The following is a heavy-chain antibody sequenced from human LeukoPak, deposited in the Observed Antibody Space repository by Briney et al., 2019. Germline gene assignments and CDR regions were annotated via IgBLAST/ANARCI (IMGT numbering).Heavy chain of an antibody. CDR3: ARDSDYYGMDV. CDR2: IDTAGDT. CDR1: GFTFSSYD. Sequence: GGSLRLSCAASGFTFSSYDMHWVRQATGKGLEWVSVIDTAGDTYYPGSVKGRFTISRENAKNSLYLQMNSLGAGGTAVYYCARDSDYYGMDVWGQGTTVTVSS. V-gene: IGHV3-13*01. J-gene: IGHJ6*02.